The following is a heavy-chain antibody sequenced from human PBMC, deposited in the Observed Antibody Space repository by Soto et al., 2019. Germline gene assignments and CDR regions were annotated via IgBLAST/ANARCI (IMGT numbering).Heavy chain of an antibody. CDR3: GRGRSGQIVVFY. CDR1: GSTFTGHY. V-gene: IGHV1-2*02. CDR2: IGPESGAT. D-gene: IGHD1-26*01. Sequence: ASVKVSCKASGSTFTGHYIHWVRQAPEQGPEWMGEIGPESGATRYAEKFQGRVTMTLDTSITTVYMELKNLSPDDTAVYYCGRGRSGQIVVFYWGQGTPVTVSS. J-gene: IGHJ4*02.